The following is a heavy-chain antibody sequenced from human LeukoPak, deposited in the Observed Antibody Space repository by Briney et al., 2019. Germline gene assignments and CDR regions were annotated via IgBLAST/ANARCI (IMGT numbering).Heavy chain of an antibody. CDR2: IYYSGST. V-gene: IGHV4-59*01. Sequence: KTSETLSLTCTVSAGSLSSYYWTWIRKPPGKGLEWIGYIYYSGSTNYNPSLKSRVTISLDTSKSQFSLKLSSVTAADTAVYYCARDRVYGDEPQFDYWCQGTLVTVSS. CDR1: AGSLSSYY. CDR3: ARDRVYGDEPQFDY. D-gene: IGHD4-17*01. J-gene: IGHJ4*02.